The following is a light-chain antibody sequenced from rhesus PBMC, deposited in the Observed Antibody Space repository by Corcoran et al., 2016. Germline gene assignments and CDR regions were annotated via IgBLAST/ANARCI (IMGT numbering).Light chain of an antibody. Sequence: EIVMTQSPATLSLSPGETATISCRTSQSVSSYLAWYQQKPGQAPRLIIYGASSRATVIPDRFSGSGSGTDFTITISSLEPEDFAVYYGQETSNLWTFGQGTKVEIK. V-gene: IGKV3-31*02. J-gene: IGKJ1*01. CDR3: QETSNLWT. CDR1: QSVSSY. CDR2: GAS.